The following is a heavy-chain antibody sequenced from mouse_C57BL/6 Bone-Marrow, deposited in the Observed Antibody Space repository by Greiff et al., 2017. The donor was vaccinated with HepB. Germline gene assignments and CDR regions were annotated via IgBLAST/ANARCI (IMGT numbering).Heavy chain of an antibody. V-gene: IGHV5-9*01. CDR1: GFTFSSYT. Sequence: DVQLVESGGGLVKPGGSLKLSCAASGFTFSSYTMSWVRQTPAKRLEWVAIISGGGGNTYYPDSVKGRFTISRDNAKNTLYLQMSSLRSEDTALYYCARHAFAYWGQGTLVTVSA. CDR3: ARHAFAY. J-gene: IGHJ3*01. CDR2: ISGGGGNT.